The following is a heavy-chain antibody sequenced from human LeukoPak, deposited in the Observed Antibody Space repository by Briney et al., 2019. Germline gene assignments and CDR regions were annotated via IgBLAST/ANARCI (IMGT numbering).Heavy chain of an antibody. CDR2: INPNSGNT. V-gene: IGHV1-8*03. J-gene: IGHJ6*03. CDR3: ARSCSSTSCYRLRGYYYMDV. CDR1: GYTFTGYY. D-gene: IGHD2-2*01. Sequence: ASVKVSCKASGYTFTGYYMHWVRQAPGQGLEWMGWINPNSGNTGYAQKFQGRVTITRNTSISTAYMELSSLRSEDTAVYYCARSCSSTSCYRLRGYYYMDVWGKGTTVTVSS.